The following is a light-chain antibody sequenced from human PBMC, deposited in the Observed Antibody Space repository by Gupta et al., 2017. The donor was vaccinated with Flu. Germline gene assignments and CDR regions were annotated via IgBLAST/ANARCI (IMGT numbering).Light chain of an antibody. J-gene: IGKJ3*01. V-gene: IGKV1-39*01. CDR2: AAS. CDR3: QQSYSNHT. Sequence: DIQMTQSPSSLSASVGDRVTITCRASQSISSYLNWYQQKPGKAPKLLIYAASSLQSGVPSRFSGSGSGTDFTLTISRLQPEDFATYYWQQSYSNHTFGHGTKVDIK. CDR1: QSISSY.